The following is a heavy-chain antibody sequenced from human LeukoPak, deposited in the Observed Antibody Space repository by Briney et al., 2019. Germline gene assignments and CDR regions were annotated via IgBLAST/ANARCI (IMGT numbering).Heavy chain of an antibody. CDR2: IYYSGST. D-gene: IGHD5-18*01. Sequence: SETLSLTCTVSGASVSSGSYYWSWIRQPPGKGLEWIGYIYYSGSTNYNPSLKSRVTISVDTSKNQFSLKLSSVTAAGTAVYYCARGSRGYSYGWGQGTLVTVSS. J-gene: IGHJ4*02. CDR3: ARGSRGYSYG. V-gene: IGHV4-61*01. CDR1: GASVSSGSYY.